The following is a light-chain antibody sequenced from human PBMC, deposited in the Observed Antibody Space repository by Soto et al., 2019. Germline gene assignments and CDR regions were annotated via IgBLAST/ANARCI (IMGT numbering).Light chain of an antibody. V-gene: IGLV2-23*02. Sequence: QSALTQPASVSGSPGQSITISCNGTSSDIGSYDLLSWYQQHPGKAPKLMIYEVTKRPAGVSDRFSGSKSANTASLTISGLQVAGEADYYCCSFGSSATIFGGGTKLTVL. J-gene: IGLJ2*01. CDR2: EVT. CDR1: SSDIGSYDL. CDR3: CSFGSSATI.